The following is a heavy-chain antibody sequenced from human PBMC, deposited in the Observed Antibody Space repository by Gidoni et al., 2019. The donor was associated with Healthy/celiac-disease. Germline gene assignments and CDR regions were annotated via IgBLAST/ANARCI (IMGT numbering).Heavy chain of an antibody. D-gene: IGHD3-3*01. CDR1: GGSISSGDYY. V-gene: IGHV4-30-4*01. Sequence: QVQLQESGPGLVKPSQTLSLTCTVSGGSISSGDYYWSWIRQPPGKGLEWIGYIYYSGSTYYNPSLKSRVTISVDTSKNQFSLKLSSVTAADTAVYYCARAGSSEGYDFWSGYYIDWFDPWGQGTLVTVSS. CDR3: ARAGSSEGYDFWSGYYIDWFDP. CDR2: IYYSGST. J-gene: IGHJ5*02.